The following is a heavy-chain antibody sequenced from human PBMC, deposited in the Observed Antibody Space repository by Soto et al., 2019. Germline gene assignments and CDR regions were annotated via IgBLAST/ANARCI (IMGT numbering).Heavy chain of an antibody. D-gene: IGHD2-8*01. J-gene: IGHJ4*02. CDR3: MRSHGAY. Sequence: QVQLQESVPGLVKTSETLSLTCTVSGGSVSSGPYQWNWVRQPPGKGLEWIGHISYSGTANYNPSLRGRVILATETSMNQFSLRLTCVTAADTAVYYCMRSHGAYWGQGALVTVSP. V-gene: IGHV4-61*01. CDR1: GGSVSSGPYQ. CDR2: ISYSGTA.